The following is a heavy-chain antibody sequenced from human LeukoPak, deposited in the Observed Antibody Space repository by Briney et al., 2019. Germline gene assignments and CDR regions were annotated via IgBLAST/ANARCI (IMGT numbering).Heavy chain of an antibody. J-gene: IGHJ4*02. CDR1: GFTVSSNY. Sequence: GGSLRLSCAASGFTVSSNYMSWVRQAPGKGLEWVSVIYSGGSTYYADSVKGRFTISRDNPKNTLYLQMNSLRAEDTAVYYCAKDAVYRRMDRYFDYWGQGTLVTVSS. V-gene: IGHV3-53*01. D-gene: IGHD1-14*01. CDR2: IYSGGST. CDR3: AKDAVYRRMDRYFDY.